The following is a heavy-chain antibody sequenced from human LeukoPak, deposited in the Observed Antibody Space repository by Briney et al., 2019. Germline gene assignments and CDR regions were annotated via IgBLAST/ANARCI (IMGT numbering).Heavy chain of an antibody. V-gene: IGHV4-59*08. D-gene: IGHD3-22*01. CDR3: ARSRSYYYDSSGYSIDY. CDR1: GGSISSYY. J-gene: IGHJ4*02. Sequence: SETLSLTCTVSGGSISSYYWSWIRQPPVKGLEWIGYIYYSGSTNYNPSLKSRVTISVDTSKNQFSLKLSSVTAADTAVYYCARSRSYYYDSSGYSIDYWGQGTLVTVSS. CDR2: IYYSGST.